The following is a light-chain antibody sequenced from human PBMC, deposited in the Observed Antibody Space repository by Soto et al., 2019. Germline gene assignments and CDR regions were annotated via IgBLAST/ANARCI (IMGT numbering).Light chain of an antibody. CDR1: QSVSNSY. CDR2: GAS. CDR3: QHYGGSPLIT. V-gene: IGKV3-20*01. J-gene: IGKJ5*01. Sequence: EIVLTQSPGTLSLSPGERATLSCRASQSVSNSYLAWYQQKPGQAPRLLIYGASSRATGIPDRFSGSGYGTDFTLTISRLEPEDFAVYSCQHYGGSPLITFGQGTRLEIK.